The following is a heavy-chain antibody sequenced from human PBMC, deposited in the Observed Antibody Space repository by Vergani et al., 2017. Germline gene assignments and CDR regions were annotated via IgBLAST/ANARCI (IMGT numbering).Heavy chain of an antibody. J-gene: IGHJ4*02. Sequence: EVQLVESGGGLVQPGGSLRLSCAASGFTVSSNYMSWVRQAPGKGLEWVSSISSSSSYKYYVDSVKGRFTISRDNAKNSLYLQMNSLRAEDTAVYYCARVSHTAMAEGPLDYWGQGTLVTVSS. CDR1: GFTVSSNY. D-gene: IGHD5-18*01. CDR3: ARVSHTAMAEGPLDY. V-gene: IGHV3-21*01. CDR2: ISSSSSYK.